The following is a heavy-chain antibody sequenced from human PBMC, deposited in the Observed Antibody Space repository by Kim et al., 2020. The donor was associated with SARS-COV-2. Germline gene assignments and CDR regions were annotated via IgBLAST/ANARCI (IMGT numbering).Heavy chain of an antibody. CDR1: GGSRSRYN. J-gene: IGHJ6*02. CDR3: ARQLIYCSSTSCYDNYYYYGMDV. V-gene: IGHV4-59*08. Sequence: SETLSLTCTVSGGSRSRYNWSWIKQPPGKGLEWIGYIYYSGSTNYNPSLKSRVTISVDTSKNQFSLKLSSVTAADTAVYYCARQLIYCSSTSCYDNYYYYGMDVWGQGTTVTVSS. CDR2: IYYSGST. D-gene: IGHD2-2*01.